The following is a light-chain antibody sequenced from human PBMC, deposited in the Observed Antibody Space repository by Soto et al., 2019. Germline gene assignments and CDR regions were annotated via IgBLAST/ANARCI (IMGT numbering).Light chain of an antibody. CDR2: SND. Sequence: QSVLTQPPSASGTPGQRVTISCSGSSSNIGSNAVNWYQHLPGTAPKLLIYSNDQRPSGVPGRFSGSKSGTSASLAISGLQSEYEDDYYCAAWANSLYGPVFGGGTKLTVL. V-gene: IGLV1-44*01. J-gene: IGLJ3*02. CDR1: SSNIGSNA. CDR3: AAWANSLYGPV.